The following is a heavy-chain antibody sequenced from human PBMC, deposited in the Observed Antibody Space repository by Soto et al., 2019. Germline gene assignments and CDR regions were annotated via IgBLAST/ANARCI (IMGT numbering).Heavy chain of an antibody. CDR1: GGSISSSSYY. V-gene: IGHV4-39*01. CDR2: IYYSGST. Sequence: QLQLQESGPGLVKPSETLSLTCTVSGGSISSSSYYWGWIRQPPVKGLEWIGSIYYSGSTYYNPSLKSRVTISVDTSKNQFSLKLSSVTAADTAVYYCARLKIAAAGSGFDYWGQGTLVTVSS. CDR3: ARLKIAAAGSGFDY. J-gene: IGHJ4*02. D-gene: IGHD6-13*01.